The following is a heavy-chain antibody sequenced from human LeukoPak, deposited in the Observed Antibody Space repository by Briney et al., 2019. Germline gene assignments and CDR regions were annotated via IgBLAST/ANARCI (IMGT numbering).Heavy chain of an antibody. Sequence: PGGSLRLSCAASGFTFSSYSMNWVRQAPGKGLEWVSSISSSSSYIYYADSVKGRFTISRDNAKNSLYLRMNSLRAEDTAVYYCARMEASCDAFDIWGQGTMVTVSS. CDR1: GFTFSSYS. CDR2: ISSSSSYI. D-gene: IGHD3-3*01. J-gene: IGHJ3*02. CDR3: ARMEASCDAFDI. V-gene: IGHV3-21*01.